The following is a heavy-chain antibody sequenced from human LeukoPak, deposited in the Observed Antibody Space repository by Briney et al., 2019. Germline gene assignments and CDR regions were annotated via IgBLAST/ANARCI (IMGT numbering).Heavy chain of an antibody. CDR3: AKDLRAYSCSYLLDY. D-gene: IGHD5-18*01. Sequence: PGGSLRLSCAASGFTFSTYGMHWVRQAPGKGLEGVAFIRHDGNNKYYADSVTGRFTISRDNSKNTLYLQMNSLRTEDTAIYYCAKDLRAYSCSYLLDYWGQGTLVTVSS. V-gene: IGHV3-30*02. CDR1: GFTFSTYG. CDR2: IRHDGNNK. J-gene: IGHJ4*02.